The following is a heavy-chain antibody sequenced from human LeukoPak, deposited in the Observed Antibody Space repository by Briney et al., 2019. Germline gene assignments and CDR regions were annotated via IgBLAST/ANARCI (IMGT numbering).Heavy chain of an antibody. D-gene: IGHD3-3*01. J-gene: IGHJ6*03. CDR3: ARDSAYDFWSGHYYMDV. CDR2: IYYSGST. Sequence: SETLSLTCTVSGGSISSYYWNWIRQPPGKGLEWIGYIYYSGSTNYNPSLKSRVTISVDTSKNQFSLKLSSVTAADTAVYYCARDSAYDFWSGHYYMDVWGKGTTVTVSS. CDR1: GGSISSYY. V-gene: IGHV4-59*01.